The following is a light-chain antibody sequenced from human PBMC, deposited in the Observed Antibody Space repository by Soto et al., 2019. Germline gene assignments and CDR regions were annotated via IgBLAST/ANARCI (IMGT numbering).Light chain of an antibody. CDR1: QSVSDN. J-gene: IGKJ2*01. Sequence: EIVMTQSPATLSASPGERVTLSCRASQSVSDNLAWYQQKPGQAPRLLIYGASTRATTIPVRFSGSGSGTEFTLTISSLQSEDFAVYYCQQSNNWPYTFGQGTKLDIK. V-gene: IGKV3-15*01. CDR2: GAS. CDR3: QQSNNWPYT.